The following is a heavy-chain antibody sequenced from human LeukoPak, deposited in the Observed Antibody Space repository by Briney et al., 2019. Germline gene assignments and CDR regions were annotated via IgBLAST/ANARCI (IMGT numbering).Heavy chain of an antibody. CDR2: ISYDGSNK. Sequence: GGSLRLSCAASGFTFSSYGMHWVRQAPGKGLEWVAVISYDGSNKYYADSVKGRFTISRDNSKNTLYLQMNSLRAEDTAVYYCAKGTANWNYAFDYWGQGTLVTVSS. CDR1: GFTFSSYG. CDR3: AKGTANWNYAFDY. V-gene: IGHV3-30*18. D-gene: IGHD1-7*01. J-gene: IGHJ4*02.